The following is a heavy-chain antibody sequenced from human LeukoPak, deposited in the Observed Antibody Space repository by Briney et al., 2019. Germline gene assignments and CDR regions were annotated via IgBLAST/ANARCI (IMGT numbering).Heavy chain of an antibody. V-gene: IGHV3-30*04. J-gene: IGHJ4*02. D-gene: IGHD3-10*01. CDR1: GFTFSSYA. CDR3: AKDLIFHYYGSGSPLEN. CDR2: ISYDGSNK. Sequence: GGSLRLSCAASGFTFSSYAMHWVRQAPGKGLEWVAVISYDGSNKYYADSVKGRFTISRDNSKNTLYLQMNSLRAEDTAVYYCAKDLIFHYYGSGSPLENWGQGTLVTVSS.